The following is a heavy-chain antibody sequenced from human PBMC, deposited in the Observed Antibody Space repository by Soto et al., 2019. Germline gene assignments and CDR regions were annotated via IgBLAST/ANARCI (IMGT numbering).Heavy chain of an antibody. D-gene: IGHD1-1*01. CDR3: AKGDNRGPENGDPLDP. CDR2: TYFRSKWYN. J-gene: IGHJ5*02. Sequence: SQSLSLTYALFGSNVSTTTPSWNSIWHSQTRGLEWLGRTYFRSKWYNDYAVSVKSRIIINPDTSNNQFSLQLNSVTPEDTAVNFCAKGDNRGPENGDPLDPWGRGIMDTGSS. V-gene: IGHV6-1*01. CDR1: GSNVSTTTPS.